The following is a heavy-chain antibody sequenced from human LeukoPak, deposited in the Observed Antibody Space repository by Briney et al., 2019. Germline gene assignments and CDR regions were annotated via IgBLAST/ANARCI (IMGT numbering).Heavy chain of an antibody. CDR2: ISAYNGDT. D-gene: IGHD2-8*02. J-gene: IGHJ4*02. Sequence: XSVKVSCKASGYTFNTYGIIWVRQAPGQGLEWMGWISAYNGDTTYAQKLQGRVTLTTDASTSTAYMELRSLRSDDTAVYYCARESTGGSLEIDYWGQGTLVTVSS. CDR3: ARESTGGSLEIDY. CDR1: GYTFNTYG. V-gene: IGHV1-18*01.